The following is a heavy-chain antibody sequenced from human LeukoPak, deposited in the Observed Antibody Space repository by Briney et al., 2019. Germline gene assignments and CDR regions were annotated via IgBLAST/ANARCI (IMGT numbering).Heavy chain of an antibody. D-gene: IGHD2-2*02. CDR1: GGSISSGDYY. CDR3: ARDRGIVVVPAAIQRYNWFDP. Sequence: SQTLSLICTVSGGSISSGDYYWSWIRQPPGKGLEWIGYIYYSGSTYYNPSLKSRVTISVDTSKNQFSLKLSSVTAADTAVYYCARDRGIVVVPAAIQRYNWFDPWGLGTLVTVSS. V-gene: IGHV4-30-4*08. CDR2: IYYSGST. J-gene: IGHJ5*02.